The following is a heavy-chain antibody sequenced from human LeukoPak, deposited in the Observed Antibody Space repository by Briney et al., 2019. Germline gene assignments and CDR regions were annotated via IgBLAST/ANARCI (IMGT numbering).Heavy chain of an antibody. Sequence: GGSLRLSCAASGFTFSSYALHWVRQAPGKGLEWVAVISYDGSNKYFEDSVKGRFTISRDNSKNTLYLQMNSLRAEDTAVYYCARDSTYYYGSGSSGPHYFGYWGQGTLVTVSS. CDR3: ARDSTYYYGSGSSGPHYFGY. V-gene: IGHV3-30*01. J-gene: IGHJ4*02. D-gene: IGHD3-10*01. CDR1: GFTFSSYA. CDR2: ISYDGSNK.